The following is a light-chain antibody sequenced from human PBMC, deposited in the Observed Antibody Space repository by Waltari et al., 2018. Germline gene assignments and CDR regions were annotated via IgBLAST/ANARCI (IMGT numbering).Light chain of an antibody. J-gene: IGKJ4*01. CDR2: AAS. CDR3: QQSYSTPLT. Sequence: DIQMTQSPSSLSASVGDRLTIPCRASQSIRSYLNWYQQKPGKAPKLLIYAASSLQSGVPSRFSGSGSGTDFTLTISSLQPEDFATYYCQQSYSTPLTFGGGTK. V-gene: IGKV1-39*01. CDR1: QSIRSY.